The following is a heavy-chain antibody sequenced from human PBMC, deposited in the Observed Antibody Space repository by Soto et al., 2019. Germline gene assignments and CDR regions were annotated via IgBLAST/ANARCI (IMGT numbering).Heavy chain of an antibody. CDR3: AHAYGGRSLY. CDR1: GFSLSTDRVG. J-gene: IGHJ4*02. Sequence: QITLKESGPTLVKPTQTLTLTCTFSGFSLSTDRVGVGWIRQPPGKALDWLPVIYWDDSKTYSPSLKSRLTITKDTSKNQVVLTMTNMDPVDTATYYCAHAYGGRSLYWGQGTLVTVSS. V-gene: IGHV2-5*02. CDR2: IYWDDSK. D-gene: IGHD1-26*01.